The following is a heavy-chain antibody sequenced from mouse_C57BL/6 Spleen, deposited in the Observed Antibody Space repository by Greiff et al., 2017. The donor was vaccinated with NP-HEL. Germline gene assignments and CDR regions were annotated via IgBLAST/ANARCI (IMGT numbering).Heavy chain of an antibody. V-gene: IGHV1-82*01. D-gene: IGHD4-1*01. J-gene: IGHJ4*01. Sequence: VMLVESGPELVKPGASVKISCKASGYAFSSSWMNWVKQRPGKGLEWIGRIYPGDGDTNYNGKFKGKATLTADKSSSTAYMQLSSLTSEDSAVYFCARGNWDGYAMDYWGQGTSVTVSS. CDR3: ARGNWDGYAMDY. CDR2: IYPGDGDT. CDR1: GYAFSSSW.